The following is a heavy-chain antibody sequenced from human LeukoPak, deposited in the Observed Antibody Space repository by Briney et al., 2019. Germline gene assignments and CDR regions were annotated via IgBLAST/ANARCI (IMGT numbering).Heavy chain of an antibody. CDR3: ASQDYYDSSGLDY. CDR1: GGSFSGYY. Sequence: SETLSLTCAVYGGSFSGYYWSWIRQPPGKGLEWIGEINHSGSTNYNPSLKSRVTISVDTSKNQFSLKLSSVTAADTTVYYRASQDYYDSSGLDYWGQGTLVTVSS. V-gene: IGHV4-34*01. J-gene: IGHJ4*02. CDR2: INHSGST. D-gene: IGHD3-22*01.